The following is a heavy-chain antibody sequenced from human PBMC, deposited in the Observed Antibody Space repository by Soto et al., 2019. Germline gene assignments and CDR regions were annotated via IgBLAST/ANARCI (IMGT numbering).Heavy chain of an antibody. Sequence: GGSLRLSCAASGFTFSSYAMSWVRQAPGKGLEWVSAISGSGGSTYYADSVKGRFTISRDNSKNTLYLQMNSLRAEDTAVYYCAKDIVVVVAATRGHNALDIWGQGTMVTVSS. CDR2: ISGSGGST. CDR3: AKDIVVVVAATRGHNALDI. D-gene: IGHD2-15*01. V-gene: IGHV3-23*01. J-gene: IGHJ3*02. CDR1: GFTFSSYA.